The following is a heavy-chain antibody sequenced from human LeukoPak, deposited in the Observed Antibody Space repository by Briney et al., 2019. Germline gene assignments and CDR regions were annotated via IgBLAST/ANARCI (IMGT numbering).Heavy chain of an antibody. CDR2: IIPIFGTA. J-gene: IGHJ4*02. CDR3: ARGRRYCSSTSCYIADY. Sequence: ASVKVSCKASGGTFSSYAISWVRQAPGQGLEWMGGIIPIFGTANYAQKFQGRVTITADESASTAYMELSSLRSEDTAVYYCARGRRYCSSTSCYIADYWGQGTPVTVSS. CDR1: GGTFSSYA. D-gene: IGHD2-2*02. V-gene: IGHV1-69*13.